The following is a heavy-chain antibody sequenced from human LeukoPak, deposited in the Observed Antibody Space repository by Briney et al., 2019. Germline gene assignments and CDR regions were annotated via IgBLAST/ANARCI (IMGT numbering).Heavy chain of an antibody. CDR3: ARGDRTRNRDWFDP. V-gene: IGHV1-8*03. J-gene: IGHJ5*02. D-gene: IGHD1-1*01. CDR1: GYTFTSYD. Sequence: ASVKVSCKASGYTFTSYDINWVRQATGQGLEWMGWMNPNSGNTGYAQKFQGRVTITRNTSISTAYMELSSLRSEDTAVYYCARGDRTRNRDWFDPWGQGTLVTVSS. CDR2: MNPNSGNT.